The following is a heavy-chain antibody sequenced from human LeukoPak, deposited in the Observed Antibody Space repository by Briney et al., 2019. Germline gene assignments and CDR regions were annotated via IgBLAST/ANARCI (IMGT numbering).Heavy chain of an antibody. V-gene: IGHV4-4*07. D-gene: IGHD3-3*01. CDR2: IHTSGST. J-gene: IGHJ5*02. CDR3: AREISTLFGVVTMWFDP. CDR1: GVSISSFY. Sequence: SETLSLTCTVSGVSISSFYWSWIRQPAGKGLEWIGRIHTSGSTNYNPSLKSRVTMSADTSKKQFTLNLRSVTAADTAVYYCAREISTLFGVVTMWFDPWGQGTLVIVSS.